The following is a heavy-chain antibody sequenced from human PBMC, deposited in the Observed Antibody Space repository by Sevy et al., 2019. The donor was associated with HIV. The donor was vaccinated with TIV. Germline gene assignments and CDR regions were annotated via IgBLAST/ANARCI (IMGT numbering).Heavy chain of an antibody. D-gene: IGHD6-13*01. J-gene: IGHJ6*02. Sequence: GSLRLSCAASGFTFSDYYMSWIRQAPGKGLEWVSYISSSGSTIYYADSVKGRFTISRDNAKNSLYLQMYSLRAEDTAVYYCARGGIAAADPTYYYYYGMDVWGQGTTVTVSS. CDR1: GFTFSDYY. CDR2: ISSSGSTI. CDR3: ARGGIAAADPTYYYYYGMDV. V-gene: IGHV3-11*01.